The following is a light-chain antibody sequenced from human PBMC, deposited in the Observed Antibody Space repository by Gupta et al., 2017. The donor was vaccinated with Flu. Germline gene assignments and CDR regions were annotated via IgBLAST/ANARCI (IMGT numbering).Light chain of an antibody. Sequence: DIQMTQSPSSLSASIGDRVTITCRASQGISTSLAWYQQKPGQVPKLLIYAASTLQSGVPSRFIGSGSGTDFTLTIHSLQPEDVASYYCQAEDSGFLTFGHGTKVDI. J-gene: IGKJ3*01. CDR2: AAS. V-gene: IGKV1-27*01. CDR3: QAEDSGFLT. CDR1: QGISTS.